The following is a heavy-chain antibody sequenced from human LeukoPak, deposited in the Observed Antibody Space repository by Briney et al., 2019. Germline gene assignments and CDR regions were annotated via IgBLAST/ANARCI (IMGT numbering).Heavy chain of an antibody. CDR3: ARDERPRYYDSSGYYPGTGFGY. Sequence: PGGSLRLSCAASGFTFSSYSMNWVRQAPGKGLEYVSAISSNGGSTYYANSVKGRFTISRDNSKNTLYLQMGSLRAEDMAVYYCARDERPRYYDSSGYYPGTGFGYWGQGTLVTVSS. CDR2: ISSNGGST. V-gene: IGHV3-64*01. D-gene: IGHD3-22*01. CDR1: GFTFSSYS. J-gene: IGHJ4*02.